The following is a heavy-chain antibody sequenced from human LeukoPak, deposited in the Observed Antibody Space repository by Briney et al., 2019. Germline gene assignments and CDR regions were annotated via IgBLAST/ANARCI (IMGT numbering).Heavy chain of an antibody. J-gene: IGHJ4*02. Sequence: GASVKVSCKASGYTFTSYGISWVRQAPGQGLEWMGWISAYNGNTNYAQKLQGRVTMTPDTSTSTAYMELRSLRSDDTAVYYCARDQGLRIAAAGGLGYWGQGTLVTVSS. D-gene: IGHD6-13*01. CDR2: ISAYNGNT. CDR1: GYTFTSYG. V-gene: IGHV1-18*01. CDR3: ARDQGLRIAAAGGLGY.